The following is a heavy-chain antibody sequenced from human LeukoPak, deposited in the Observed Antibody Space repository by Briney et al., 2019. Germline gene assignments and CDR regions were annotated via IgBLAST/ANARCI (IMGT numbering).Heavy chain of an antibody. D-gene: IGHD3-10*01. CDR3: GKDHSGTGDY. CDR2: ISGDGGTT. Sequence: GGSLRLSCAASGFSFSYYSMHWVRHAPGKGLEWVSLISGDGGTTSYADSVRGRFTISRDNSKNSLYLQMNSLRTEDTALYYCGKDHSGTGDYWGQGTLVTVSS. CDR1: GFSFSYYS. J-gene: IGHJ4*02. V-gene: IGHV3-43*02.